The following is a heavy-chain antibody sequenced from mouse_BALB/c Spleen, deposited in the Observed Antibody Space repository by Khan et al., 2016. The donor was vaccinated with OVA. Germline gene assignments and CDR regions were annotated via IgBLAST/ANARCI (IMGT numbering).Heavy chain of an antibody. CDR1: GYSITSDYA. V-gene: IGHV3-2*02. CDR3: ARICGGDFDY. Sequence: VQLKQSGPGLVKPSQSLSLTCTVTGYSITSDYAWNWIRQFPGNKLEWMGFISYSGNTNYNPSLKSRISITRDTSKNQFFLQLTSVTTEDTATYSCARICGGDFDYWGQGTTLTVSS. J-gene: IGHJ2*01. CDR2: ISYSGNT.